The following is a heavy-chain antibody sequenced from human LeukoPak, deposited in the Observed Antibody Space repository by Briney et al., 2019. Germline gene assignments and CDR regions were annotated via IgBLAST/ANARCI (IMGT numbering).Heavy chain of an antibody. V-gene: IGHV3-11*06. CDR3: AKDLYYGMDV. CDR2: ISSSSSYT. CDR1: GFTFSDYY. J-gene: IGHJ6*02. Sequence: GSLRLSCAASGFTFSDYYMSWIRQAPGKGLEWVSYISSSSSYTNYADSVKGRFTISRDNAKNSLYLQMNSLRAQDTAIYYCAKDLYYGMDVWGQGTTVTVSS.